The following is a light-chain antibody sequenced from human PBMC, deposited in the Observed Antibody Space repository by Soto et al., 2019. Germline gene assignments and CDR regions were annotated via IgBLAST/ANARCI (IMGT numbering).Light chain of an antibody. CDR1: QRINIY. CDR2: SAS. Sequence: DIQMTQSPSSLSTSIGDRVTITCRASQRINIYLNWYRQKPGKAPELLIYSASNLQSGVPSRFSGSGSGTDFTLTISGLQSEDFATYYCQQSFCTPTFGQGTRREIK. CDR3: QQSFCTPT. V-gene: IGKV1-39*01. J-gene: IGKJ5*01.